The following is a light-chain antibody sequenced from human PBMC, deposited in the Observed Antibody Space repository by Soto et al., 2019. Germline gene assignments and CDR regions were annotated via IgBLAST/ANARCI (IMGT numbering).Light chain of an antibody. V-gene: IGKV1-33*01. Sequence: DVQMTQSPSSLSASVGDRVTITCQASQDIRNYLNWYQQKPGKVPKLLIHAASNLETAVPSRFSGGGSGTDFTFTISSLQPEDIATYYCQQYDKPMYTFCQGTKLQIK. J-gene: IGKJ2*01. CDR2: AAS. CDR1: QDIRNY. CDR3: QQYDKPMYT.